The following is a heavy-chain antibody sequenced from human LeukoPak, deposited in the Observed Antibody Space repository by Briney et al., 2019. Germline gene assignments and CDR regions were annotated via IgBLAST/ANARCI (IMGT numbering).Heavy chain of an antibody. D-gene: IGHD3-9*01. CDR2: MNPNSGNT. V-gene: IGHV1-8*01. Sequence: GASVKVSCKASGYTFTSYDINWVRQATGQGLEWMGWMNPNSGNTGYAQKFQARVTMTRNTSINTAYMELSSLGSEDTAVYYCARVDYDILTGYSPNWFDPWGQGTLVTVSS. CDR3: ARVDYDILTGYSPNWFDP. J-gene: IGHJ5*02. CDR1: GYTFTSYD.